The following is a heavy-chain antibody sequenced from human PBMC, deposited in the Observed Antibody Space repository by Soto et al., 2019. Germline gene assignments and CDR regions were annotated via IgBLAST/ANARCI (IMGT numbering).Heavy chain of an antibody. J-gene: IGHJ4*02. CDR1: GYTFTSYG. CDR3: VRDSGYHSSGYPYDY. D-gene: IGHD3-22*01. Sequence: ASVKVSCKASGYTFTSYGISWVRQAPGQGLEWMGWISAYNGNTNYAQKLQGRVTMTTDTSTSTAYMELRSLRSDDTAVYYCVRDSGYHSSGYPYDYWGQGTLVTVSS. CDR2: ISAYNGNT. V-gene: IGHV1-18*01.